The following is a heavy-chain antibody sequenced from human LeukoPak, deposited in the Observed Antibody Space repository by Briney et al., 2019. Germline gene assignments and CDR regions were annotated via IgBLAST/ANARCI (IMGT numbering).Heavy chain of an antibody. V-gene: IGHV4-30-2*01. J-gene: IGHJ5*02. CDR3: ARGPYGSGSSWFDP. CDR1: GGSISSGGYS. D-gene: IGHD3-10*01. Sequence: SETLSLTCAVSGGSISSGGYSWSWIRQPPGKGLEWIGYIYHSGSTYYNPSLKSRVTISVDRSKNQFSLKLSSVTAADTAVYYCARGPYGSGSSWFDPWGQGTLVTVSS. CDR2: IYHSGST.